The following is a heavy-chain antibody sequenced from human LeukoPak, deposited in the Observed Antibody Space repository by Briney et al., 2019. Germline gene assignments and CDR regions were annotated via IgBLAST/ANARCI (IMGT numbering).Heavy chain of an antibody. Sequence: GGSLRLSCAASGFTVSSNYMSWVRQAPGKGLEWVSVIYSGGSTYYADPVKGRFTISRHNSKNTLYLQMNSLRAEDTAVYYCARDRWELRYYYYGMDVWGQGTTVTVSS. CDR1: GFTVSSNY. V-gene: IGHV3-53*04. J-gene: IGHJ6*02. D-gene: IGHD1-26*01. CDR2: IYSGGST. CDR3: ARDRWELRYYYYGMDV.